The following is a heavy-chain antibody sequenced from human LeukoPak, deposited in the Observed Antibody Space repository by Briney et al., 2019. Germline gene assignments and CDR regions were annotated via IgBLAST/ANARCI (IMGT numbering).Heavy chain of an antibody. V-gene: IGHV4-39*06. CDR1: GGSISSSSYY. CDR2: IYYSGNT. J-gene: IGHJ3*01. D-gene: IGHD2-21*02. CDR3: ARSLAYAYCGGDCQGAFDV. Sequence: SETLSLTCTVSGGSISSSSYYWGWIRQPPGKGLEWIGSIYYSGNTFYNPSLKSRVTISVDTSKSQFPLKLNSVTAADTALYYCARSLAYAYCGGDCQGAFDVWGQGTMVTVSS.